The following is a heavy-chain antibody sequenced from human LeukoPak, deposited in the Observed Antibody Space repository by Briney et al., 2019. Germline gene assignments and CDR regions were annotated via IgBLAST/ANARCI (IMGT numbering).Heavy chain of an antibody. J-gene: IGHJ4*02. CDR1: GGSINYYY. D-gene: IGHD2-15*01. Sequence: SETLSLTCTVSGGSINYYYWMWIRQPPGKGLEWIGYIYYSGGTHYNPSLKSRVTMLVDTSKNQFSLKLTAVTAADTAVYYCARDTGYCSGGACYHDYFDYWGQGTLVTVTS. V-gene: IGHV4-59*01. CDR2: IYYSGGT. CDR3: ARDTGYCSGGACYHDYFDY.